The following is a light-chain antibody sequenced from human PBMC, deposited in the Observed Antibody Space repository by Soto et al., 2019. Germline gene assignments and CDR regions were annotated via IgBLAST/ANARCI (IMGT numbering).Light chain of an antibody. Sequence: EIVMTQSPATLSVSPGERATLSCRASQSVSSNLAWYQQKPGQAPRLLIYGASTRATGIPARFSGSGSGTEFTLTISSPQSEDLAVYYCQQYNNWPITFGQGTLLEIK. CDR2: GAS. J-gene: IGKJ5*01. CDR1: QSVSSN. CDR3: QQYNNWPIT. V-gene: IGKV3-15*01.